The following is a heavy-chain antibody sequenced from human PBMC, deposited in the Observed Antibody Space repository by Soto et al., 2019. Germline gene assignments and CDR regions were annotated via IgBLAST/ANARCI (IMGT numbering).Heavy chain of an antibody. CDR1: GYTFTSYD. J-gene: IGHJ3*01. V-gene: IGHV1-18*01. CDR3: AKGRYGEVAFDF. Sequence: ASVKVSCKASGYTFTSYDINWVRQATGQGLEWMGWINTYNGNTNYGQKFQGRVTMTTYTSTSTAYVELRSLRSDDTAVYYCAKGRYGEVAFDFWGQGTMVTVSS. D-gene: IGHD4-17*01. CDR2: INTYNGNT.